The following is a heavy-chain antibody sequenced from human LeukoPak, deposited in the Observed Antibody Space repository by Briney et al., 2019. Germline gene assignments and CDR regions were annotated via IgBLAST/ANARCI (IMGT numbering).Heavy chain of an antibody. D-gene: IGHD3-3*01. V-gene: IGHV1-18*01. CDR1: GYTFTSYG. Sequence: ASVKVSCKASGYTFTSYGISWVRQAPGQGVEWMGWISAYNGNTNYAQKLQGRVTMTTDTSTSTAYMELRSLRSDDTAVYYCARDSPGTALRFLERLQNYYFDYWGQGTLVTVSS. J-gene: IGHJ4*02. CDR3: ARDSPGTALRFLERLQNYYFDY. CDR2: ISAYNGNT.